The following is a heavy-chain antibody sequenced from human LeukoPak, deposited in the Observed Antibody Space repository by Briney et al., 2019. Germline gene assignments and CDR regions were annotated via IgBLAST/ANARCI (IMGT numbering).Heavy chain of an antibody. CDR1: GFTFSGSA. CDR3: TRPAHIRDGYNFDY. D-gene: IGHD5-24*01. Sequence: GGSLRLSCAASGFTFSGSAMHWVRQASGKGLEWVGRIRSKANSYATAYAASVKGRFTISRDDSKNTAYLQMNSLKTEDTAVYYCTRPAHIRDGYNFDYWGQGTLVTVSS. V-gene: IGHV3-73*01. CDR2: IRSKANSYAT. J-gene: IGHJ4*02.